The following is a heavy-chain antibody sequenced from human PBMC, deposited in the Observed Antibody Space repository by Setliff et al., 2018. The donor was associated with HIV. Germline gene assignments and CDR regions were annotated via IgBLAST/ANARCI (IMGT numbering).Heavy chain of an antibody. CDR3: ARDGTRQMWGSDYFHNYYIDV. J-gene: IGHJ6*03. V-gene: IGHV4-34*01. D-gene: IGHD1-7*01. Sequence: PSETLSLTCAVYGGSFSDYFWSWIRQSPGKGLEWIGEISHSGDTQYNSSLKSRVTISIDTSKNQFSLRLSSVTGADTAVYYCARDGTRQMWGSDYFHNYYIDVWDKGTTVTVSS. CDR1: GGSFSDYF. CDR2: ISHSGDT.